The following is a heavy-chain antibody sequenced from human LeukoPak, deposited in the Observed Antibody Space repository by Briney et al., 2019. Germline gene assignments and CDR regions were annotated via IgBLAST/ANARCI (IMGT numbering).Heavy chain of an antibody. Sequence: SETLSLTCTVSGGSISSYYWSWIRQPPGKGLEYIGYIYYSGSTNYNPSLQSRVTISVDTSKNQFSLKLSSVTAADTAVYFCTGEKAGTIVDYWGQGTLVTVSS. V-gene: IGHV4-59*12. CDR2: IYYSGST. CDR1: GGSISSYY. J-gene: IGHJ4*02. D-gene: IGHD2-15*01. CDR3: TGEKAGTIVDY.